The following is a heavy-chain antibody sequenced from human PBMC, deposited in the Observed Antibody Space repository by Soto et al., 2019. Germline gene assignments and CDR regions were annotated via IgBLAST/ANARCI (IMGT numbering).Heavy chain of an antibody. Sequence: GGSLRLSCAASGFTFSSYEMNWVRQAPGKGLEWVSYISSSGSTIYYADSVKGRFTISRDNAKNSLYLQMNSLRAEDTAVYYCAREGGKQLVSNWFDTWGQGTLVTVSS. V-gene: IGHV3-48*03. CDR1: GFTFSSYE. J-gene: IGHJ5*02. D-gene: IGHD6-13*01. CDR2: ISSSGSTI. CDR3: AREGGKQLVSNWFDT.